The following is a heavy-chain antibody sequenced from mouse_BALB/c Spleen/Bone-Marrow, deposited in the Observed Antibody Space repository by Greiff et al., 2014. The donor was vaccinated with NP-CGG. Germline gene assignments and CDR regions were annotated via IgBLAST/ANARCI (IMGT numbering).Heavy chain of an antibody. V-gene: IGHV1-5*01. CDR2: IYPGKSDT. CDR1: GYTFTSYW. Sequence: VQLKESGTVLARPGASVKMPCKASGYTFTSYWMHWVKQRPGQGLEWIGTIYPGKSDTTYNQKFKGKAKLTAVTSTSTAYMELSSLTNEDSAVYYCTTLARNYFDYWGQGTTLTVSS. D-gene: IGHD3-1*01. J-gene: IGHJ2*01. CDR3: TTLARNYFDY.